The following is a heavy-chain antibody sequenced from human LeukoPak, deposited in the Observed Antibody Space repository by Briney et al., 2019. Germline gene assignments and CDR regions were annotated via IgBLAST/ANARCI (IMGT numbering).Heavy chain of an antibody. CDR1: GFTFSSYA. D-gene: IGHD2-2*01. J-gene: IGHJ4*02. V-gene: IGHV3-30-3*01. CDR2: ISYDGSNK. CDR3: AKGGYCSSTSCYNLDY. Sequence: PGGSLRLSCAASGFTFSSYAMHWVRQAPGKGLEWVAVISYDGSNKYYADSVKGRFTISRDNSKNTLYLQMNSLRAEDTAVYYCAKGGYCSSTSCYNLDYWGQGTLVTVSS.